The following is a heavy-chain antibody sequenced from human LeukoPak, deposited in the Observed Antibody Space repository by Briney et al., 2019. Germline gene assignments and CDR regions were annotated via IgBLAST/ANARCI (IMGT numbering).Heavy chain of an antibody. D-gene: IGHD2-15*01. CDR2: IYYSGST. J-gene: IGHJ4*02. V-gene: IGHV4-61*01. Sequence: SETLSLTCTVSGVSFPTNLYYWGWIRQSPGKGLEWIGYIYYSGSTNYNPSLKSRVTISVDTSKNQFSLKLSSVTAADTAVYYCAREYSGSSSLVYWGQGTLVTVSS. CDR1: GVSFPTNLYY. CDR3: AREYSGSSSLVY.